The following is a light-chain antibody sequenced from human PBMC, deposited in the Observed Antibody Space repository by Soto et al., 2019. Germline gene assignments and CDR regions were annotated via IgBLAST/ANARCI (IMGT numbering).Light chain of an antibody. V-gene: IGLV2-14*03. CDR1: SSDVGGYNS. Sequence: QSALTQPASVSGSPGQSITISCTGTSSDVGGYNSVSWYQHHPGKAPKLMIYDVSNRSSGVSSRFSGSKFDNTASLTISGLQAEDEADYYCKSYTSRSTYVFGTGTKVTVL. CDR3: KSYTSRSTYV. CDR2: DVS. J-gene: IGLJ1*01.